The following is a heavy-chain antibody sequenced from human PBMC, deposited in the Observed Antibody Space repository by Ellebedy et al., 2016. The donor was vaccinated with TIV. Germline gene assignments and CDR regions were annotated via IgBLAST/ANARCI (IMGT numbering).Heavy chain of an antibody. CDR2: ISDGGFNT. J-gene: IGHJ3*02. CDR3: ARIGDVLLTTYGVALDI. D-gene: IGHD2-8*02. Sequence: GESLKISCAASGFTFSSYAMHWVRQAPGKGLEWVAVISDGGFNTYNADSVKGRFTISRDNSKSTLYLQMNSLRTEDTAVYYCARIGDVLLTTYGVALDIWGQGTMVTVSS. V-gene: IGHV3-30-3*01. CDR1: GFTFSSYA.